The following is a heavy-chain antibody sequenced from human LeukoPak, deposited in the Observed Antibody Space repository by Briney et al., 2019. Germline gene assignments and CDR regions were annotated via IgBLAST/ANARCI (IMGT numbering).Heavy chain of an antibody. Sequence: TPGGSLRLSCAASGFNIRDHYMGWIRQAPGKGLEWVSYLSGALNIIYYADSVKGRFTISRDIANNSLSLQMTGLRADDTAIYFCVRPEDLGTLYYWGQGILVTVSS. CDR3: VRPEDLGTLYY. V-gene: IGHV3-11*04. J-gene: IGHJ4*02. D-gene: IGHD1-14*01. CDR1: GFNIRDHY. CDR2: LSGALNII.